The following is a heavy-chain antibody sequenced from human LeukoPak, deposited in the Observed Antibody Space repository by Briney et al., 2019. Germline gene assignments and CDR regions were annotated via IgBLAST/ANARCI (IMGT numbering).Heavy chain of an antibody. CDR3: ARGKSSGSHIDY. J-gene: IGHJ4*02. D-gene: IGHD1-26*01. Sequence: SDTQSLTCTVCVDSNSISSYYWGWIRQPPGKGLERIWSIYYSGSTYYNPSLQSRHPISEDKSKNQFALKLRSVTAADTAVYYCARGKSSGSHIDYWGQGTLVTVSS. V-gene: IGHV4-39*06. CDR2: IYYSGST. CDR1: VDSNSISSYY.